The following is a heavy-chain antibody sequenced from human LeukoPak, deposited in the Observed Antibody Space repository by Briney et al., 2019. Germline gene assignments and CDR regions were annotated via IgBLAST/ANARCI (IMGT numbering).Heavy chain of an antibody. CDR3: ARTQTPQYLVAFDI. Sequence: ASVKVSCKASGYTFTGYYMHWVRQAPGQGLEWMGWINPNSGGTNYAQKFQGRVTMTRDTSISTAYMELSRLRSDDTAVYYCARTQTPQYLVAFDIWGQGTMVTVSS. J-gene: IGHJ3*02. V-gene: IGHV1-2*02. D-gene: IGHD2-15*01. CDR2: INPNSGGT. CDR1: GYTFTGYY.